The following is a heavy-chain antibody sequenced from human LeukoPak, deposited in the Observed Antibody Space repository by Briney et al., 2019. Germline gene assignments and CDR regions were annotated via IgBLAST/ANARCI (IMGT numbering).Heavy chain of an antibody. V-gene: IGHV1-18*01. D-gene: IGHD3-3*01. J-gene: IGHJ4*02. CDR1: GGTFSSYG. Sequence: GASVKVSCKASGGTFSSYGISWVRQAPGQGLEWMGWISAYNGNTNYAQKLQGRVTMTTDTSTSTAYMELRSLRSDDTAVYYCARVNEALRFLEWIDYWGQGTLVTVSS. CDR2: ISAYNGNT. CDR3: ARVNEALRFLEWIDY.